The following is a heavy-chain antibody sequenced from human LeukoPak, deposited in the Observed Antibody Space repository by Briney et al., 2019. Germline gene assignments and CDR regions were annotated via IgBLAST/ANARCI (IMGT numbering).Heavy chain of an antibody. CDR2: ISAYNGNT. D-gene: IGHD1-26*01. CDR3: ATGRSGSYYAFDI. Sequence: ASVKVSCKASGYTFTSYGISWVRQAPGQGLEWMGWISAYNGNTNYAQKFQGRVTMTEDTSTDTAYMELSSLRSEDTAVYYCATGRSGSYYAFDIWGQGTMVTVSS. J-gene: IGHJ3*02. CDR1: GYTFTSYG. V-gene: IGHV1-18*01.